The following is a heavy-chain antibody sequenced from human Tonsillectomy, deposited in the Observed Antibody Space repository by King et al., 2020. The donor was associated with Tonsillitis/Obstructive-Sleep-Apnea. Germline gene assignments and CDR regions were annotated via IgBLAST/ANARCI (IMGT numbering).Heavy chain of an antibody. Sequence: VQLVESGGGLVQPGRSLRLSCAASGFTFDDYAMHWVRQGPGKGLEWVSGISWNSGNVAYAESVKGRFTISRDNAKNSLYLQMNSLRAEDTALYFCAKVGPSFCRHSSCYLDVWGKGTTVTVSS. CDR3: AKVGPSFCRHSSCYLDV. V-gene: IGHV3-9*01. J-gene: IGHJ6*04. CDR2: ISWNSGNV. CDR1: GFTFDDYA. D-gene: IGHD2-15*01.